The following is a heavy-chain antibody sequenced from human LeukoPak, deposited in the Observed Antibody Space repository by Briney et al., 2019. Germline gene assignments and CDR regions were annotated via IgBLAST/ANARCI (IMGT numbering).Heavy chain of an antibody. CDR2: IYYSGST. CDR1: GGSISSYY. V-gene: IGHV4-59*01. J-gene: IGHJ3*02. D-gene: IGHD2-15*01. CDR3: ARLTPAYDAFDI. Sequence: PSETLSLTCTVSGGSISSYYWSWIRQPPGKGLEWIGYIYYSGSTNYNPSLKSRVTISVDTSKNQFSLKLSSVTAGDTAVYYCARLTPAYDAFDIWGQGTMVTVSS.